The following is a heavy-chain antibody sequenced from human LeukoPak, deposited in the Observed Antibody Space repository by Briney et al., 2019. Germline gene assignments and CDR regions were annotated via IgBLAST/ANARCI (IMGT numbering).Heavy chain of an antibody. Sequence: GESLRISCKGSGYSFTSYWISWVRQIPGKGLGWMGRIDPSDSYTNYSPSFQGHVTISADKSISTAYLQWSSLKASDTAMYYCATARASLTSFDYWGRGTLVTVSA. D-gene: IGHD3-16*01. CDR2: IDPSDSYT. CDR1: GYSFTSYW. V-gene: IGHV5-10-1*01. J-gene: IGHJ4*02. CDR3: ATARASLTSFDY.